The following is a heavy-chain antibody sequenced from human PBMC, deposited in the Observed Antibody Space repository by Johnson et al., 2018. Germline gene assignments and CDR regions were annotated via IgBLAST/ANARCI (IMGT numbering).Heavy chain of an antibody. CDR1: EYNFATYW. CDR2: IYPDNSDA. Sequence: VQLVESGAEVKKPGESLKISCRGSEYNFATYWIGWVRQMPGKGLEWMGIIYPDNSDARYSPSFQGQVAISADKSISTAYLQWDSLKASDTAIYYCARHAMAAHCGRDWGVDYLGQGTLVTVSS. D-gene: IGHD1-26*01. J-gene: IGHJ4*02. V-gene: IGHV5-51*01. CDR3: ARHAMAAHCGRDWGVDY.